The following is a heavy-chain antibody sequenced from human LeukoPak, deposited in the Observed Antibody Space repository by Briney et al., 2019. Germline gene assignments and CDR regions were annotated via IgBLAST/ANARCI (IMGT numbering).Heavy chain of an antibody. CDR2: ITGSGATT. D-gene: IGHD1-26*01. CDR3: AKVVSGFHFDC. J-gene: IGHJ4*02. V-gene: IGHV3-23*01. Sequence: PGGSLRLSCAASGFTFSTFGMSWVRRAPGKGPEWVSGITGSGATTYYADSVKGRFTISRDNPQNTLYLQMNTLRAEDTAVYYCAKVVSGFHFDCWGQGTLVTVSS. CDR1: GFTFSTFG.